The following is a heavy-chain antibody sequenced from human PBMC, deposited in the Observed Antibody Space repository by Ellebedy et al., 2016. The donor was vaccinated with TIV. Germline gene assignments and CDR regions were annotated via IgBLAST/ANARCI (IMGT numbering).Heavy chain of an antibody. D-gene: IGHD3-9*01. V-gene: IGHV3-11*01. CDR1: GFNVSDYY. CDR2: ISSVGTTT. CDR3: ARDHIRYFDWLSSMDV. Sequence: GESLKISCAASGFNVSDYYMSLIRQTPGKGPEWGSYISSVGTTTYLADSVKGRFTISRDKAKNSLYLQMNNLRAEDTAVYYCARDHIRYFDWLSSMDVWGKGTTVTVSS. J-gene: IGHJ6*03.